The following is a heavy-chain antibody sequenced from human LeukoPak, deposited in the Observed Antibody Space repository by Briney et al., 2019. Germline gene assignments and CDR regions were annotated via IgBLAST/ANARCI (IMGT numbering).Heavy chain of an antibody. J-gene: IGHJ4*02. Sequence: PGGSLRLSCAASGFAFSSQAMGWVPQAPGKGLEWVSVISDSGSITYYADSVKGRFTISRDNSKNTLFLQMNSLRAEDTAVYYCAKDARRTSGWYFFDYWGQGTLVTVSS. CDR1: GFAFSSQA. CDR2: ISDSGSIT. D-gene: IGHD6-19*01. CDR3: AKDARRTSGWYFFDY. V-gene: IGHV3-23*01.